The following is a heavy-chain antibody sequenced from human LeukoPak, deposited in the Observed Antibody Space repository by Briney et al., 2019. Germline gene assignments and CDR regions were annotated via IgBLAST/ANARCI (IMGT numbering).Heavy chain of an antibody. J-gene: IGHJ5*02. CDR3: ARDRAVNQDWVEFDP. CDR1: GFRVSDYY. D-gene: IGHD3/OR15-3a*01. CDR2: IRDSGEA. Sequence: PGGSLSLSCAVSGFRVSDYYMSWVRQAPGKGLDWVGLIRDSGEAFYADFARGRFAISRDESENTLYLQMNSLRVEDTAVYFCARDRAVNQDWVEFDPWGQGTPAIVSS. V-gene: IGHV3-66*03.